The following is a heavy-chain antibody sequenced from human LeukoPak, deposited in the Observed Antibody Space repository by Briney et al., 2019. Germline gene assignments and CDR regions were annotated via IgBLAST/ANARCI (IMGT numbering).Heavy chain of an antibody. J-gene: IGHJ6*03. V-gene: IGHV3-11*01. CDR2: ISSSGSTI. CDR3: ARVAVTLYYFYYYMDV. CDR1: GFTFSDYY. D-gene: IGHD4-17*01. Sequence: PGGSLRLSCAASGFTFSDYYMSWIRQAPGKGLEWVSYISSSGSTIYYADSVKGRFPISRDNAKNSLYLQMNSLRAEDTAVYYCARVAVTLYYFYYYMDVWGKGTTVTVSS.